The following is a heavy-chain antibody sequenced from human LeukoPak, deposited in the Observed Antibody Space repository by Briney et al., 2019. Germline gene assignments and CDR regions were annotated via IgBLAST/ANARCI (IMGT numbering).Heavy chain of an antibody. V-gene: IGHV1-69*06. CDR2: IIPIFGTA. J-gene: IGHJ4*02. CDR3: ARDPALFGVFDY. D-gene: IGHD3-3*01. Sequence: ASVKVSCKASGGTFSSYAISWVRQAPGQGLKWMGGIIPIFGTANYAQIFQGRVTITADKSTSTAYMELSSLRSEDTAVYYCARDPALFGVFDYWGQGTLVTVSS. CDR1: GGTFSSYA.